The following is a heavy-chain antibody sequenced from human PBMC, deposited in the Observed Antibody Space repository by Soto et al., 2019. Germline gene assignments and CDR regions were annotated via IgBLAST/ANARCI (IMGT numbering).Heavy chain of an antibody. CDR3: TTQGRGQGRVYFDNAGDSASIDQ. J-gene: IGHJ4*02. CDR2: IRSTTHNHAT. V-gene: IGHV3-73*02. D-gene: IGHD2-21*01. Sequence: EVQLVESGGGVVQPGGSLKLSCAASGFSFSGSAMHWVRQASGKGLEWVGRIRSTTHNHATAYAASVEGRFTISRDDSTNTAYLQMNRLKTEDTDVYYCTTQGRGQGRVYFDNAGDSASIDQWGQGTLVTVSS. CDR1: GFSFSGSA.